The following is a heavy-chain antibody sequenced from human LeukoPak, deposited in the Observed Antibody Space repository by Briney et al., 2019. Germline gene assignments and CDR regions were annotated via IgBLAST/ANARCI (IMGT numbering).Heavy chain of an antibody. Sequence: ETLSLTCAVYGGSFSGYYWSWIRQAPGKGLEWVSSISRSSGYIYYADSVKGRFTISRDNAKNSLYLQMNSLRAEDTAVYYCARGLYYDILTGYYKRGSSRPFDYWGQGTLVTVSS. J-gene: IGHJ4*02. CDR2: ISRSSGYI. CDR1: GGSFSGYY. CDR3: ARGLYYDILTGYYKRGSSRPFDY. V-gene: IGHV3-21*01. D-gene: IGHD3-9*01.